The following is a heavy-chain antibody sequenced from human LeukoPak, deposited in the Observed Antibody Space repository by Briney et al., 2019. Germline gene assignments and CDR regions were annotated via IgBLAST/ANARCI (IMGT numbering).Heavy chain of an antibody. D-gene: IGHD3-10*01. Sequence: SQTLSLTCAISGDSVSSNSAARNWIRQSPSRGLEWLGRTYYRSKWYNDYAVSVKSRITINPDTSKNQFSLQLNSVTPEDTAVYYCARDLYYYGSGSYYKPLDYWGQGTLVTVSS. J-gene: IGHJ4*02. CDR3: ARDLYYYGSGSYYKPLDY. CDR2: TYYRSKWYN. CDR1: GDSVSSNSAA. V-gene: IGHV6-1*01.